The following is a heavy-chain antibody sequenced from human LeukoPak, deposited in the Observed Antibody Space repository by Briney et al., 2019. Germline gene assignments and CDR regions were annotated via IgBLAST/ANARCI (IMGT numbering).Heavy chain of an antibody. CDR1: KFAFSNYA. J-gene: IGHJ4*02. Sequence: GGSLRLSCAASKFAFSNYAMHWVRQAPGKGLEYVSAISSNGGSTYYANSVKGRFTISRDNSKNTLYLQMGSLRTEDMAVYYCARSYYYDSSGYTGGFDYWGQGTLVTVSS. CDR3: ARSYYYDSSGYTGGFDY. CDR2: ISSNGGST. D-gene: IGHD3-22*01. V-gene: IGHV3-64*01.